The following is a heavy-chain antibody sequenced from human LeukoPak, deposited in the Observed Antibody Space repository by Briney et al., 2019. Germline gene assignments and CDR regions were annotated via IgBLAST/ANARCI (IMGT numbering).Heavy chain of an antibody. J-gene: IGHJ4*02. CDR1: GFTFSSYG. Sequence: PGGSLRLSCAASGFTFSSYGMHWVRQAPGKGLEWVAFIRYDGSNKYYADSVKGRFTISRDNSKNTLYLQMNSLRAEDTAVYYCARDGYSSGWYGDFDCWGQGTLVTVSS. D-gene: IGHD6-19*01. CDR2: IRYDGSNK. V-gene: IGHV3-30*02. CDR3: ARDGYSSGWYGDFDC.